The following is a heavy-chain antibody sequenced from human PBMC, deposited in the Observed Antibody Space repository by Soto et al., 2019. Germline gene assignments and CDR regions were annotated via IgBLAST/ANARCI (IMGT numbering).Heavy chain of an antibody. CDR1: GFSLSTNGVG. D-gene: IGHD1-26*01. V-gene: IGHV2-5*01. Sequence: QITLKESGPTLVKPTQTLTLICTFSGFSLSTNGVGVGWIRQHPGKALEWLALIYWNDDKRYSPSLKSRLTIPTDTSKNQVILTLTNLDPVDTATYYCAREGAIVPRFFDPWGQRTLVTVSS. CDR2: IYWNDDK. CDR3: AREGAIVPRFFDP. J-gene: IGHJ5*02.